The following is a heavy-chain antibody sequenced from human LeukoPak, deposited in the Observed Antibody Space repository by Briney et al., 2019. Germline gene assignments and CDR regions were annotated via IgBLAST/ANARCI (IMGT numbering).Heavy chain of an antibody. D-gene: IGHD4-23*01. CDR3: ARSYKHPPYMEVTLDY. CDR1: GGSISSSNW. V-gene: IGHV4-4*02. Sequence: PSETLSLTCAVSGGSISSSNWWSWVRQPPGKGLEWIGEIYHSGSTNYNPSLKSRVTISVDTSKNQFSLKLSSVTAADTAVYYCARSYKHPPYMEVTLDYWGQGTLVTVSS. J-gene: IGHJ4*02. CDR2: IYHSGST.